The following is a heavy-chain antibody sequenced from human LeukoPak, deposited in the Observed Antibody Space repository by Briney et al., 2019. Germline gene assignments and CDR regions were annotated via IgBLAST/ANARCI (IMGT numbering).Heavy chain of an antibody. D-gene: IGHD3-10*01. CDR1: GLSLSSYG. V-gene: IGHV4-34*01. J-gene: IGHJ4*02. Sequence: SETLSLTCAAYGLSLSSYGWSWIRQPPGKGLEWVGEINHSGSTNYNPSLKSRVTISVDTSKNQFSLKLSSVTAADTAVYYCAREPYYGSGSYYWGQGNLVTVSS. CDR2: INHSGST. CDR3: AREPYYGSGSYY.